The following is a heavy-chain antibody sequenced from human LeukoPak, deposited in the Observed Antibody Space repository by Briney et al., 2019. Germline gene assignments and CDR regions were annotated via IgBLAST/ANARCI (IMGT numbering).Heavy chain of an antibody. CDR1: GGTFSSYA. CDR2: IIPIFGIA. J-gene: IGHJ4*02. CDR3: ASFGLYCGGDCYSERNY. V-gene: IGHV1-69*04. D-gene: IGHD2-21*02. Sequence: ASVKVSCKASGGTFSSYAISWVRQAPGQGLEWMGRIIPIFGIANYAQKFQGRVTITADKSTSTAYMELSSLRSDDTAVYYCASFGLYCGGDCYSERNYWGQGTLVTVSS.